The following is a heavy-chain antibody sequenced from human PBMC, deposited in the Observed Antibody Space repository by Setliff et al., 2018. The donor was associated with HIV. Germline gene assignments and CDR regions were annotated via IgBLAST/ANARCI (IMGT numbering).Heavy chain of an antibody. J-gene: IGHJ4*02. CDR3: ARDSHCSGPSCYSGGQFLDY. V-gene: IGHV1-18*01. CDR1: GYTFTSYG. Sequence: ASVKVSCKASGYTFTSYGISWVRQAPGQGLEWMGWISAYNGNTNYAQNFQGRVTMTTDTSTSTVYMELRSLRSEDTAVYFCARDSHCSGPSCYSGGQFLDYWGQGTLVTVSS. CDR2: ISAYNGNT. D-gene: IGHD2-15*01.